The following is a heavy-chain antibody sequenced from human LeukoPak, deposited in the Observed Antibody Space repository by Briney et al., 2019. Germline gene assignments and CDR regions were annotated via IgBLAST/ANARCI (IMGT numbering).Heavy chain of an antibody. Sequence: PGGSLRLSCAASGFAFRSHGMHWVRQAPGKGLEWMAMISYDGSERSFIDSMKGRLTISRDNSKHTVDLEMSSLRAEDTGVYYCVKGADSAPSINWLDSWGRGTLVTVSS. CDR1: GFAFRSHG. CDR3: VKGADSAPSINWLDS. J-gene: IGHJ5*01. CDR2: ISYDGSER. V-gene: IGHV3-30*18. D-gene: IGHD2/OR15-2a*01.